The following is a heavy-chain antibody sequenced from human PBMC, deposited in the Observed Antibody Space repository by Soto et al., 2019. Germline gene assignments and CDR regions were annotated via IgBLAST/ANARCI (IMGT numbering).Heavy chain of an antibody. CDR1: GFTFSNYW. D-gene: IGHD3-16*01. J-gene: IGHJ4*02. V-gene: IGHV3-74*01. CDR2: INSDGSVS. Sequence: EVQLVESGGGLVQPGGSLRLSCAASGFTFSNYWMYWVRQAPGKGLVWVSRINSDGSVSSYADSVKGRLTISRDNVKNTLYLQMDSLRAEDTAVYHCARAPSEYIWGSYLRYYEYWGQGTLVTVSS. CDR3: ARAPSEYIWGSYLRYYEY.